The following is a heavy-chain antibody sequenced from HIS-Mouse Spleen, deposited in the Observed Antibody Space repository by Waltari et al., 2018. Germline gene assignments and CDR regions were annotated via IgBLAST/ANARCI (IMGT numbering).Heavy chain of an antibody. V-gene: IGHV4-39*07. CDR1: GGSISSSSYY. Sequence: QLQLQESGPGLVKPSETLSLPCTVSGGSISSSSYYCGWIRQPPGKGLEWIGSIYYSGSTYYNPSLKSRVTISVDTSKNQFSLKLSSVTAADTAVYYCAREIPYSRSWYDWYFDLWGRGTLVTVSS. CDR3: AREIPYSRSWYDWYFDL. CDR2: IYYSGST. J-gene: IGHJ2*01. D-gene: IGHD6-13*01.